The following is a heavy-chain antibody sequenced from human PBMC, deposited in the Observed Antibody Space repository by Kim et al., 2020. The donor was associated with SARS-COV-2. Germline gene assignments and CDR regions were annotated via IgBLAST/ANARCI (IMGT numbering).Heavy chain of an antibody. Sequence: TGYSPKLKGKFTITWNPAASTAYMDLTSLRFEDTAVYYCARERFGGSFDYWGQGTLVTVSS. D-gene: IGHD3-10*01. V-gene: IGHV1-3*01. CDR3: ARERFGGSFDY. CDR2: T. J-gene: IGHJ4*02.